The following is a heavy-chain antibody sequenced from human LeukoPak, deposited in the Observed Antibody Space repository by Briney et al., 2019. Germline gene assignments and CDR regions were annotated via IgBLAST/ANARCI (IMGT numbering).Heavy chain of an antibody. Sequence: GGSLRLSCTISGFTFRSYSMNWVRQAPGKGLEWVSSISNSGTTICYADSVKGRFTISRDNAKNLLFLQMNSLRDEDTAVYLCARGSSQYSSSWSAYWGQGTLVTVSS. J-gene: IGHJ4*02. D-gene: IGHD6-13*01. CDR3: ARGSSQYSSSWSAY. CDR2: ISNSGTTI. V-gene: IGHV3-21*01. CDR1: GFTFRSYS.